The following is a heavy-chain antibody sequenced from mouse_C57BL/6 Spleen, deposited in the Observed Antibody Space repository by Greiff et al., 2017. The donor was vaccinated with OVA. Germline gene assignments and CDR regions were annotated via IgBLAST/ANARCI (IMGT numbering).Heavy chain of an antibody. J-gene: IGHJ3*01. CDR2: IDPSDSYT. V-gene: IGHV1-69*01. CDR3: ARRGYDEDWFAY. Sequence: QVQLQQPGAELVMPGASVKLSCKASGYTFTSYWMHWVKQRPGQGLEWIGEIDPSDSYTNYNQKFKGKSTLTVDKSSSTAYMQLSGLTSEDSAVYYCARRGYDEDWFAYWGQGTLVTVSA. D-gene: IGHD2-2*01. CDR1: GYTFTSYW.